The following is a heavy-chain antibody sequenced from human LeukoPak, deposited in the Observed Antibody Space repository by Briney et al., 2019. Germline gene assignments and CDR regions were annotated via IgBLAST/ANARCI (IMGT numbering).Heavy chain of an antibody. Sequence: GGSLRLSCAASGFTFNNYAMSWVRQAPGKGLEWVSGISGSGANTYYADSVKGRFTISRDNSKNTLYLQMNSLRAEDTAVYYCAREVTVSTTSQFDSWGQGTLVTVST. CDR3: AREVTVSTTSQFDS. J-gene: IGHJ4*02. CDR1: GFTFNNYA. CDR2: ISGSGANT. V-gene: IGHV3-23*01. D-gene: IGHD5/OR15-5a*01.